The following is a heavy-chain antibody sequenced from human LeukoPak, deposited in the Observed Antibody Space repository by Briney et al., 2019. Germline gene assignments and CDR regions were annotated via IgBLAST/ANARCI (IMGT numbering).Heavy chain of an antibody. CDR3: ARVGGYNWAGAAFDI. CDR2: IYYSGST. V-gene: IGHV4-31*01. J-gene: IGHJ3*02. D-gene: IGHD1-1*01. Sequence: SETLSLTCTVSGGSISSGGYYWSWIRQHPGKGLEWIGYIYYSGSTYYNPPLNSPVPISLDTSTNHLSLNLRSLTAADTAVYYCARVGGYNWAGAAFDIWGQGTMVTVSS. CDR1: GGSISSGGYY.